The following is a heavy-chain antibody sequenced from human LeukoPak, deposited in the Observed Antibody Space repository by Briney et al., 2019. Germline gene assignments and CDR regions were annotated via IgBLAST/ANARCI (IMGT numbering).Heavy chain of an antibody. Sequence: GGSLRLSCAVSGFTFSTYAMSWVRQAPGKGLEWVSAISSGGDYTYYGDSVKGRFTISRDNAKNSLYLQMNSLRAEDMALYYCAKSGGSGYYFDYWGQGTLVTVSS. CDR1: GFTFSTYA. CDR3: AKSGGSGYYFDY. CDR2: ISSGGDYT. J-gene: IGHJ4*02. D-gene: IGHD3-22*01. V-gene: IGHV3-23*01.